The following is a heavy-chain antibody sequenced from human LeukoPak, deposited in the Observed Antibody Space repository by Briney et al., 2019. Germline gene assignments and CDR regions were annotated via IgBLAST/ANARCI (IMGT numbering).Heavy chain of an antibody. Sequence: GSSVKVSCKASGGTFSSYAISWVRQPPGQGLEWMGGIIPIFGTANYAQKFQGRVTITADESTSTAYMELSSLRSEDTAVYYCARSRRDGYTNWFDPWGQGTLVTVSS. D-gene: IGHD5-24*01. V-gene: IGHV1-69*01. CDR1: GGTFSSYA. J-gene: IGHJ5*02. CDR3: ARSRRDGYTNWFDP. CDR2: IIPIFGTA.